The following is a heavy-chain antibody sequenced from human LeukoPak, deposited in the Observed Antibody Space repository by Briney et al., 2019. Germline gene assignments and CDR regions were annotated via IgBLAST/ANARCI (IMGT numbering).Heavy chain of an antibody. Sequence: ASVKVSCKASGYTFTSYGISWVRQAPGQGLEWMGWISAYNGNTNYAQKLQGRVTMTTDTSTSTAYMGLGSLRSDDTAVYYCARDSYYYDSSGYYLFDYWGQGTLVTVSS. V-gene: IGHV1-18*01. J-gene: IGHJ4*02. CDR3: ARDSYYYDSSGYYLFDY. CDR1: GYTFTSYG. D-gene: IGHD3-22*01. CDR2: ISAYNGNT.